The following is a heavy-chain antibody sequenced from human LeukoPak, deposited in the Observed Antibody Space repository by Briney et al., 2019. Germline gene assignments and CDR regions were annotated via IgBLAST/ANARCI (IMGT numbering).Heavy chain of an antibody. CDR1: GGSFSGYY. Sequence: SETLSLTCAVYGGSFSGYYWSWIRQPPGKGLEWIGEINHSGSTNYNLSLKSRVTISVDTSKNQFSLKLSSVTAADTAVYYCARGPYRSYYYDSSGYYSAAEYFQHWGQGALVTVSS. CDR2: INHSGST. D-gene: IGHD3-22*01. CDR3: ARGPYRSYYYDSSGYYSAAEYFQH. J-gene: IGHJ1*01. V-gene: IGHV4-34*01.